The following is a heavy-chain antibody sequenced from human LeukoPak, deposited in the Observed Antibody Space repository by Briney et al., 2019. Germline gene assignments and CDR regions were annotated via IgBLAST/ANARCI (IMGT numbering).Heavy chain of an antibody. Sequence: GGSLRLSCAASGFTLSTYSMNWVRQAPGKGLEWVSYISSSGRTIFYADSVKGRFTISRDNAKNSLYLQMDSLRAEDTAVYYCTRDRSGWYDYWGQGTLVTVSS. CDR1: GFTLSTYS. V-gene: IGHV3-48*04. D-gene: IGHD6-19*01. J-gene: IGHJ4*02. CDR2: ISSSGRTI. CDR3: TRDRSGWYDY.